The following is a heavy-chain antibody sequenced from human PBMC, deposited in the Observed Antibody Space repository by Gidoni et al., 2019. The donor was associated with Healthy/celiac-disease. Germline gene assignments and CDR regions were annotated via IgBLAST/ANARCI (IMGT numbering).Heavy chain of an antibody. D-gene: IGHD6-6*01. CDR1: SGSISSYY. Sequence: QVQLQESGPGLVKPSETLSLTCTVSSGSISSYYWSWIRQPPGKGLEWIGYIYYSGSTNYNPSLKSRVTISVDTSKNQFSLKLSSVTAADTAVYYCARERSSEGVLDVWGQGTTVTVSS. CDR2: IYYSGST. J-gene: IGHJ6*02. V-gene: IGHV4-59*01. CDR3: ARERSSEGVLDV.